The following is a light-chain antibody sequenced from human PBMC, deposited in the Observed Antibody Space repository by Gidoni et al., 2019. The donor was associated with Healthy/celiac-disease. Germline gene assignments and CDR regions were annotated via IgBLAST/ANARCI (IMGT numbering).Light chain of an antibody. CDR2: DAS. CDR1: QSVSSY. CDR3: PQRSNWPPIT. J-gene: IGKJ5*01. Sequence: EIVLTQYPATLSLSPGERATLSCRASQSVSSYLAWYQQKPGQAPRLLIYDASNRATGIPARFSGSGSGTDFTLTISSLEPEDFAVYYCPQRSNWPPITFGHGTRLEIK. V-gene: IGKV3-11*01.